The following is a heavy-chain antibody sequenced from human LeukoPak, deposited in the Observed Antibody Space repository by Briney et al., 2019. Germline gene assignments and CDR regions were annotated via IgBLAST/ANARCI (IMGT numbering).Heavy chain of an antibody. CDR1: GGSISSGDYS. D-gene: IGHD3-10*01. CDR3: ARAAGPSSPFDH. J-gene: IGHJ4*02. Sequence: SQTLSLTCVVAGGSISSGDYSWSWIQQPPGKGLEWIGHIYHSGSTHYNPSLNSRVTISVDRSKNQFSLKLSSVTAADTAVYYCARAAGPSSPFDHGGQGTLVTVSS. CDR2: IYHSGST. V-gene: IGHV4-30-2*01.